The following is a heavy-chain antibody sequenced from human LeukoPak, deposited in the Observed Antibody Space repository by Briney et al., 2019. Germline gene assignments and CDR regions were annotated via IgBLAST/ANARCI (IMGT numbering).Heavy chain of an antibody. CDR1: GGTFSSYA. Sequence: ASVKVSCKASGGTFSSYAISWVRQAPGQGLEWMGGIIPIFGTANYAQKFQGRVTITADESTSTAYMELSSLRSEDTAVYYCARGVLLWFGGSFDPWGQGTLVTVSS. V-gene: IGHV1-69*13. J-gene: IGHJ5*02. CDR3: ARGVLLWFGGSFDP. CDR2: IIPIFGTA. D-gene: IGHD3-10*01.